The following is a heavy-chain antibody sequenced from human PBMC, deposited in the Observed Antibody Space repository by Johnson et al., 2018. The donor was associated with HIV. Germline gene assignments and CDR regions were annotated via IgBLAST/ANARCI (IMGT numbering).Heavy chain of an antibody. CDR1: GFTFSSYV. CDR2: ISYDGSNK. V-gene: IGHV3-30-3*01. CDR3: ARVSWGRCGRYSSSWYRGAFDI. Sequence: QVQLVESGGGVVQPGRSLRLSCAASGFTFSSYVMHWVRQAPGKGLEWVAVISYDGSNKYYADSVKGRFTISRDNSKNTLYLQMNSLRAEDTAVYYCARVSWGRCGRYSSSWYRGAFDIWGRGTMVTVSS. D-gene: IGHD6-13*01. J-gene: IGHJ3*02.